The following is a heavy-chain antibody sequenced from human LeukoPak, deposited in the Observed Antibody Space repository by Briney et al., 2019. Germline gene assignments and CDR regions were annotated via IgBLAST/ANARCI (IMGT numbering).Heavy chain of an antibody. J-gene: IGHJ4*02. CDR3: ARGGTAAIGLNVFDY. D-gene: IGHD2-2*01. CDR1: GFTFGSYS. CDR2: ISSSSSTI. V-gene: IGHV3-48*01. Sequence: GGSLRLSCAASGFTFGSYSMNWVRQALGKGLEWVSYISSSSSTIYYADSVKGRFTISRDNAKNSLYLQMNSLRAEDAAVYYCARGGTAAIGLNVFDYWGQGILVTVSS.